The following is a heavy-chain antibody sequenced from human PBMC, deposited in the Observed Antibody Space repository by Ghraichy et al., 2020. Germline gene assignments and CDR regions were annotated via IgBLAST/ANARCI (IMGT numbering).Heavy chain of an antibody. CDR1: GFTFSRYI. Sequence: GGSLRLSCSASGFTFSRYIMYWVRQAPGKGLEYGATINNNGGITYYADSVKGRFTISRDNSKNTLYLQMSSLRPEDTAVYYCVKGLTTYAFDSWGQGTLVTVYS. D-gene: IGHD2/OR15-2a*01. J-gene: IGHJ4*02. CDR2: INNNGGIT. CDR3: VKGLTTYAFDS. V-gene: IGHV3-64D*09.